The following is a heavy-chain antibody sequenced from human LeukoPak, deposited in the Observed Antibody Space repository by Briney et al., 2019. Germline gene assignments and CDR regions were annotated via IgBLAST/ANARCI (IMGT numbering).Heavy chain of an antibody. CDR2: ISDSSGYI. CDR1: GFTFSTYT. J-gene: IGHJ5*02. Sequence: GGSLRLSRAASGFTFSTYTMNWVRQAPGKGLEWVSSISDSSGYIYYADPVKGRFTISRDNAKNSLYLQMNSLRAEDTAVYYCARGRGWFDPWGQGTLVTVSS. CDR3: ARGRGWFDP. V-gene: IGHV3-21*01. D-gene: IGHD3-10*01.